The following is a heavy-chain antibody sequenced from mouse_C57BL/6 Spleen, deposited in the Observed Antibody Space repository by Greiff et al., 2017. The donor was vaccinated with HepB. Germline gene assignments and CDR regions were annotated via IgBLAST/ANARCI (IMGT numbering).Heavy chain of an antibody. V-gene: IGHV5-15*04. CDR2: ISNLAYSI. D-gene: IGHD1-1*01. Sequence: EVHLVESGGGLVQPGGSLKLSCAASGFTFSDYGMAWVRQAPRKGPEWVAFISNLAYSIYYADTVTGRFTISRENAKNTLYLEMSSLRSEDTAMYYCARRGYGNHYAMDYWGQGTSVTVSS. CDR3: ARRGYGNHYAMDY. CDR1: GFTFSDYG. J-gene: IGHJ4*01.